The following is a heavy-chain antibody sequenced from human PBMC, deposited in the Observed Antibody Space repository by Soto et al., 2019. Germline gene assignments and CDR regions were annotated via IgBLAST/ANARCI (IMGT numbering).Heavy chain of an antibody. Sequence: GGSLRLSCAASGFTFSNAWLSWVRQAPGKGLEWVGRIKSKTDGGTTDYTALVKGRFTISRDDSKNTLYLQMNSLKIEDTAVYYCTTGSTSTKNYWGQGTLVTVSS. V-gene: IGHV3-15*01. J-gene: IGHJ4*02. CDR1: GFTFSNAW. CDR2: IKSKTDGGTT. CDR3: TTGSTSTKNY. D-gene: IGHD6-6*01.